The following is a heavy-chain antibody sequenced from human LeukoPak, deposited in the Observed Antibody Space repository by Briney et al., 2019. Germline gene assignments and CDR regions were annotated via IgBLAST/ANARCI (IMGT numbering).Heavy chain of an antibody. J-gene: IGHJ4*02. CDR3: ARHKGFSSGWYADY. CDR2: TYPHDSDT. D-gene: IGHD6-19*01. CDR1: GYSFTNYW. V-gene: IGHV5-51*01. Sequence: GESLKISCKSSGYSFTNYWIGWVRQMPGQGLERMGITYPHDSDTRYSPSFQGQVTISADKSINTAYLQWSSLKASDTAMYYCARHKGFSSGWYADYWGQGTLVTVAS.